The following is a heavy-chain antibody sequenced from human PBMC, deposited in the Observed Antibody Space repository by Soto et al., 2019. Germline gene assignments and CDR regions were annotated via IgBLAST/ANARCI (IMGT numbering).Heavy chain of an antibody. J-gene: IGHJ3*02. CDR2: IYRGDAT. V-gene: IGHV3-53*01. CDR1: GFTVSDNY. Sequence: GGSLRLSCAVSGFTVSDNYVSWVRQAPGKGLEWVSVIYRGDATHYADSVKGRFTISRDNSKNTVYLQMNSLRAEDTAVYYCARDRSDSSRADSFDIWGQGTMVTVSS. D-gene: IGHD6-25*01. CDR3: ARDRSDSSRADSFDI.